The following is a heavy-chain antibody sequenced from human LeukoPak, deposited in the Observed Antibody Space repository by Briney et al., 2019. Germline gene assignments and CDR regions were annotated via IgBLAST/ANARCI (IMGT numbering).Heavy chain of an antibody. CDR1: GYSISSGYY. D-gene: IGHD5-18*01. CDR3: ARMNFGDTAMVKVQGYFDY. Sequence: SETLSLTCAVSGYSISSGYYWGWIRQPPGKGLEWIGSIYHSGSTYYNPSLKSRVTISVDTSKNQFSLKLSSVTAADTAVYYCARMNFGDTAMVKVQGYFDYWGQGTLVTGSS. CDR2: IYHSGST. V-gene: IGHV4-38-2*01. J-gene: IGHJ4*02.